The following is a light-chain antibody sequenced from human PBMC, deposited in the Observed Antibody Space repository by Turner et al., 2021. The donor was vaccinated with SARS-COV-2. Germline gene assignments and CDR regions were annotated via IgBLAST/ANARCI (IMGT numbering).Light chain of an antibody. CDR3: QQYGSLTIT. V-gene: IGKV3-20*01. J-gene: IGKJ5*01. CDR2: GAS. Sequence: EIVLTQSPGTLSLSPGERATLSCRASQTISRSSLAWYLQKPGQAPRLLIHGASSRATGIPDRFSGSGSGADFTLTISRLEPEDFAVYYCQQYGSLTITFGQGTRLEIK. CDR1: QTISRSS.